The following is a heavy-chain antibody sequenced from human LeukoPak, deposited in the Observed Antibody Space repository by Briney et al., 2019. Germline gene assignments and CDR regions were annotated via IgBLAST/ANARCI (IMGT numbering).Heavy chain of an antibody. J-gene: IGHJ4*02. D-gene: IGHD3-22*01. CDR2: IGGSGGST. CDR3: AKEAHYYDSSGYYRPGLVDY. CDR1: GFTFSSYA. V-gene: IGHV3-23*01. Sequence: GGSLRLSCAASGFTFSSYAMSWVRQAPGKGLEWVSAIGGSGGSTYYADSVKGRFTISRDNSKNTLYLQMNSLRAEDTAVCYCAKEAHYYDSSGYYRPGLVDYWGQGTLVTVSS.